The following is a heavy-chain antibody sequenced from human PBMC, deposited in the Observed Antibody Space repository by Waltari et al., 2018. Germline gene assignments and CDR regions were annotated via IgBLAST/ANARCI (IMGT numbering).Heavy chain of an antibody. CDR1: GYTFTSYD. J-gene: IGHJ5*02. CDR2: MNHTSDNT. D-gene: IGHD3-22*01. V-gene: IGHV1-8*01. CDR3: ARGPWFVPP. Sequence: QVQLVQSGAEVKKPGASVKVSCKASGYTFTSYDINWVRQATGQGLEWMGWMNHTSDNTGYEQKCQGRVTMTRNTSISTAYMELSSLRSEDTAVYYCARGPWFVPPWGQGTLVTVSS.